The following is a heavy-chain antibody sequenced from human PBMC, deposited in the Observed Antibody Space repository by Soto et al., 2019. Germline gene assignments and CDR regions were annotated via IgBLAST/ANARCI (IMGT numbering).Heavy chain of an antibody. J-gene: IGHJ4*02. CDR3: ARTVVVVVPDNFDH. V-gene: IGHV3-7*01. Sequence: PGGFLRLSCAASGFTIGDFWMSWVRQAPGKGLEWVANIKQDGSEKYYVGSVKGRFTISRNSAKNSLYLQMDNLRGEDTAVYYCARTVVVVVPDNFDHWGQGTLVTVSS. CDR1: GFTIGDFW. D-gene: IGHD3-22*01. CDR2: IKQDGSEK.